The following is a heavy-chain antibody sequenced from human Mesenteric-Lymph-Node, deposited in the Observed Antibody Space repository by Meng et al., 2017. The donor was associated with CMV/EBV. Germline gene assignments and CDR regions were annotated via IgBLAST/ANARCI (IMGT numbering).Heavy chain of an antibody. Sequence: GESLKISCAASGFTFSSYAMHWVRQAPGKGLEWVAVISYDGSNKYYADSVKGRFTISRDNSKNTLYLQMNSLRAEDTAVYYCARDGRSGSNAWRSNWFDPWGQGTLVTV. V-gene: IGHV3-30*04. D-gene: IGHD3-10*01. CDR2: ISYDGSNK. CDR3: ARDGRSGSNAWRSNWFDP. CDR1: GFTFSSYA. J-gene: IGHJ5*02.